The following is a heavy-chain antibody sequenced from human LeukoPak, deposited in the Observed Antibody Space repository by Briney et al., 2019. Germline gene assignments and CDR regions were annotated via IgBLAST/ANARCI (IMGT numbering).Heavy chain of an antibody. D-gene: IGHD3-10*01. V-gene: IGHV1-69*06. CDR1: GGTFSSYA. CDR3: ARAITMVRGVIHWFDP. J-gene: IGHJ5*02. CDR2: IIPIFGTA. Sequence: SVKVSCKASGGTFSSYAISWVRQAPGQGLEWMGGIIPIFGTANYAQKFQGRVTITADKSTSTAYMELSSLRPEDTAVYYCARAITMVRGVIHWFDPWGQGTLVTVSS.